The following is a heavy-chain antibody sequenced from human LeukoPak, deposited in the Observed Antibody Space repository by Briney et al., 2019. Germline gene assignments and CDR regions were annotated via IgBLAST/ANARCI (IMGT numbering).Heavy chain of an antibody. J-gene: IGHJ4*02. Sequence: GSLRLSCATSGFTFSSSAMSWVRQAPGKGLEWVSSITGSGGSTYYADSVKGRFTIPRDNSKNTLYLQMNSLRAEDTAVYYCAKHARDSSGYRFDYWGQGTLVTVSS. CDR2: ITGSGGST. D-gene: IGHD3-22*01. CDR1: GFTFSSSA. V-gene: IGHV3-23*01. CDR3: AKHARDSSGYRFDY.